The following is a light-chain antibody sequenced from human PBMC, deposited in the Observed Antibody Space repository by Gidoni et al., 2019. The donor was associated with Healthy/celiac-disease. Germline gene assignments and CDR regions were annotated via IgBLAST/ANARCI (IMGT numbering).Light chain of an antibody. CDR2: DAS. V-gene: IGKV1-33*01. J-gene: IGKJ1*01. Sequence: IQMTQSPSSLSASVGDRVTITFQASQDISNYLNWYQQKPGKAPKLLIYDASNLETGVPSRFSGSGSGTDFTFTISSLQPEDIATYYCQQYDNIPQTFXXXTKVEIK. CDR3: QQYDNIPQT. CDR1: QDISNY.